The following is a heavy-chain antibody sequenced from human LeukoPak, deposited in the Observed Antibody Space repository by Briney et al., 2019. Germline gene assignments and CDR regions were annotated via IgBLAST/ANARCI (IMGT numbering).Heavy chain of an antibody. CDR3: ARNYGDYMLNWFDP. D-gene: IGHD4-17*01. V-gene: IGHV1-2*02. CDR2: INPNSGGT. Sequence: ASVKVSCKASGYTFTGYYMRWVRQAPGQGLEWMGWINPNSGGTNYAQKFQGRVTMTRDTSISTAYMELSRLRSDDTAVYYCARNYGDYMLNWFDPWGQGTLVTVSS. CDR1: GYTFTGYY. J-gene: IGHJ5*02.